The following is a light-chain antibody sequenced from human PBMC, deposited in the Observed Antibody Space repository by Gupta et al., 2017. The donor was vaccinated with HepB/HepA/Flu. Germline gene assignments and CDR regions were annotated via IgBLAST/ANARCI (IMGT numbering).Light chain of an antibody. Sequence: EIVLTQSPATLSLSPGERATLSCRASQLAVSHLDWYQQKPGHAPRLLIYATSNRATGIPARFRGSGSGTDFTLTISSLEPEDFALYYCQHRTNWPPSITFGQGTRLEIK. CDR1: QLAVSH. V-gene: IGKV3-11*01. CDR3: QHRTNWPPSIT. J-gene: IGKJ5*01. CDR2: ATS.